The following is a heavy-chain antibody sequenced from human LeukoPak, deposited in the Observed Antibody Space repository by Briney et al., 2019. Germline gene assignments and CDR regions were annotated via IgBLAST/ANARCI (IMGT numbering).Heavy chain of an antibody. V-gene: IGHV3-7*01. CDR1: GFTFSTYW. CDR3: VRDLDY. J-gene: IGHJ4*02. CDR2: INQGGTEK. Sequence: GGSLRLSCAASGFTFSTYWMMWVRQAPGKGLEWVANINQGGTEKHYVESVKGRFTISRDNAKNSLYLQVNSLRAEDTAVYYCVRDLDYWGQGTLVTVFS.